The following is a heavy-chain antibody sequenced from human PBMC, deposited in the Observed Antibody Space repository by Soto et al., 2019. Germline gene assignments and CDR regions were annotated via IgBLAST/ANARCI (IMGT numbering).Heavy chain of an antibody. CDR1: GGSISSGGYY. V-gene: IGHV4-30-4*08. CDR2: IYYSGST. CDR3: ARGRYCLTGRCFPNWYDS. J-gene: IGHJ5*01. Sequence: SETLSLTCTVSGGSISSGGYYWSWIRQHPGKGLEWIGYIYYSGSTYYNPSFESRVAISVDTSKSQFSLNVTSVTAADTAVYFCARGRYCLTGRCFPNWYDSWGQGALVTVSS. D-gene: IGHD7-27*01.